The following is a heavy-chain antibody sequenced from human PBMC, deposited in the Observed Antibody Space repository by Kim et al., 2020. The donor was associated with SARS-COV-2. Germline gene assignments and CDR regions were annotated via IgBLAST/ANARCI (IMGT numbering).Heavy chain of an antibody. Sequence: GGSLRLSCAASGFTFSTFWMSWVRQAPGKGLEWVATLNRDESQKYYVDSVKGRFTISRDNAKNSLYLQLNSLRAEDTAVYYCTRDGGKQLLTLWGQGTLV. CDR1: GFTFSTFW. CDR2: LNRDESQK. D-gene: IGHD3-16*01. J-gene: IGHJ4*02. CDR3: TRDGGKQLLTL. V-gene: IGHV3-7*03.